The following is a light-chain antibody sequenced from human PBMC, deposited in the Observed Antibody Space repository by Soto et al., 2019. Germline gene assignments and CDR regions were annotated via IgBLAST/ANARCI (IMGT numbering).Light chain of an antibody. Sequence: QSVLTQPPSASGTPGQRVTISCSGSGSSIGTNTVNWYRQLPGTAPKLLIYGNNQRPSGVPDRFSGSKSGTSASPAISGLQSEDEADYACASWDGSLNNVLFGGGTKVTVL. CDR2: GNN. CDR1: GSSIGTNT. CDR3: ASWDGSLNNVL. V-gene: IGLV1-44*01. J-gene: IGLJ2*01.